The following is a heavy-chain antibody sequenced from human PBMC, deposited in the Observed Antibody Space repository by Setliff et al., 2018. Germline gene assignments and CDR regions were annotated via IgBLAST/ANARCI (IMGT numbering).Heavy chain of an antibody. CDR1: GFTFSSNA. D-gene: IGHD3-22*01. J-gene: IGHJ4*02. V-gene: IGHV3-23*01. CDR2: ISSSGGST. CDR3: AKVVTYYYESSGFYYGTNYVAY. Sequence: SGGSLRLSCAASGFTFSSNAMTWVRQAPGKGLEWVSAISSSGGSTFYADSVKGRFTISRDNSKNTLYLQMNSLRAEDTAVYYCAKVVTYYYESSGFYYGTNYVAYWGQGTLVTVSS.